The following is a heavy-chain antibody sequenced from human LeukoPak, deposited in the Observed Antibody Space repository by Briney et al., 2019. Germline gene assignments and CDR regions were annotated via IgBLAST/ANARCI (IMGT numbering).Heavy chain of an antibody. D-gene: IGHD3-22*01. Sequence: SETLSLTCTVSGYSISSGYYWGWIRPPPGMGLEWIGSIYHTGSTYYNPSLKSRVTISVDTSKNQFSLKLSSVTAADTAVYYCPRVPSTNYYASGVYWGNFDSWAKGTRATVPS. CDR1: GYSISSGYY. V-gene: IGHV4-38-2*02. CDR3: PRVPSTNYYASGVYWGNFDS. J-gene: IGHJ4*02. CDR2: IYHTGST.